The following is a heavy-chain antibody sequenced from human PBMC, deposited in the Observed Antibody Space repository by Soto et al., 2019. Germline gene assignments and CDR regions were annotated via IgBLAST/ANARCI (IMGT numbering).Heavy chain of an antibody. V-gene: IGHV3-33*01. CDR2: IWYDGSNK. CDR1: GFTFTGYG. J-gene: IGHJ4*02. Sequence: GGSLRLSCAASGFTFTGYGMYWVRQAPGKGLEWVAVIWYDGSNKYYADSVKGRFTISRDNSKNTLYLEMNSLRAEDTAVYYCARDDCSTTSCYGYWGQGTLVTVSS. D-gene: IGHD2-2*01. CDR3: ARDDCSTTSCYGY.